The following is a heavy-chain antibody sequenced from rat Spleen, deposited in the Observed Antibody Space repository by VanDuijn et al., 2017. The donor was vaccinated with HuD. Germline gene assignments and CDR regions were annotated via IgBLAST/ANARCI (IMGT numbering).Heavy chain of an antibody. D-gene: IGHD1-9*01. CDR1: GFTFNNYW. J-gene: IGHJ4*01. V-gene: IGHV5-31*01. CDR3: ARKGNYGYNDVMDD. Sequence: EVQLVESGGGLVQPGRSLKLSCVASGFTFNNYWMTWIRQAPTKGLEWVASITNTGGNTFYPDSVKGRFTISKDDAVTTLYLQMNSLRSEDTASYDCARKGNYGYNDVMDDWGEGASVTVSS. CDR2: ITNTGGNT.